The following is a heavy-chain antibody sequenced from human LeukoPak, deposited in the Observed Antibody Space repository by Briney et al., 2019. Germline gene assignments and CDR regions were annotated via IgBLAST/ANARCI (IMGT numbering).Heavy chain of an antibody. CDR1: GFTFSTYA. Sequence: GGSLRLSCAASGFTFSTYAIHWVRQAPGKGLEWVAVISFDGSNKYNADSVKGRITISRDNSKNTLYLQMNSLRAEDTAVYYCARDRVGCSSTGCHVRGLRNYGMDVWGRGTTVTVSS. CDR3: ARDRVGCSSTGCHVRGLRNYGMDV. CDR2: ISFDGSNK. J-gene: IGHJ6*02. V-gene: IGHV3-30*04. D-gene: IGHD2-2*01.